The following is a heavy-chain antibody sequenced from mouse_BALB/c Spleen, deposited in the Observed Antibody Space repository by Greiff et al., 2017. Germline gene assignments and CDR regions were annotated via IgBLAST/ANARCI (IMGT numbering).Heavy chain of an antibody. CDR3: TMWNYFDY. CDR2: IRSKANNHAT. CDR1: GFTFSDAW. V-gene: IGHV6-6*01. J-gene: IGHJ2*01. Sequence: EVKVEESGGGLVQPGGSMKISCAASGFTFSDAWMDWVRQSPEKGLEWVGEIRSKANNHATYYSESVKGRYTIARDDSKSSVYLQMNSLRAEDTGIYYSTMWNYFDYWGQGTTLTVSS.